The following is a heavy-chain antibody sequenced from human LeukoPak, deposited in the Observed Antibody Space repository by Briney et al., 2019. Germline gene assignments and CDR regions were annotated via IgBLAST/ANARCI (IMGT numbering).Heavy chain of an antibody. CDR1: GFTVSSNY. V-gene: IGHV3-66*01. CDR3: ARDAATVTTRGVGDAFDI. D-gene: IGHD4-17*01. J-gene: IGHJ3*02. CDR2: IYSGGST. Sequence: GGSLRLSCAASGFTVSSNYMSWVRQAPGKGLEWVSVIYSGGSTYYADSVKGRFTISRGNSKNTLYLQMNSLRAEDTAVYYCARDAATVTTRGVGDAFDIWGQGTMVTVSS.